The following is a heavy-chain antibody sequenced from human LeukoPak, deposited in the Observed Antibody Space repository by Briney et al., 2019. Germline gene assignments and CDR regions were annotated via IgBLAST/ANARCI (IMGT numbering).Heavy chain of an antibody. D-gene: IGHD1-26*01. CDR2: IKQDGSEK. V-gene: IGHV3-7*01. CDR1: GFTFSSYW. CDR3: LSESYYLHEFDY. J-gene: IGHJ4*02. Sequence: GGSLRLSCAASGFTFSSYWMSWVRQAPGKGLEWVANIKQDGSEKYYVDSVKGRFTISRDNAKNSLYLQMNSLSAEDTAVYYCLSESYYLHEFDYWGQGTLVTVSS.